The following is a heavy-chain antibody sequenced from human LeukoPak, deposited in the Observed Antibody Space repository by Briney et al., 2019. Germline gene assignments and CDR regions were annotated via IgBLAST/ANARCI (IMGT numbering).Heavy chain of an antibody. CDR2: ISTTSTTI. V-gene: IGHV3-48*02. Sequence: GGSLRLSCAASGFTFSNYAMNWVRQSPGKGLEWVSYISTTSTTIYYGDSVKGRSTISRDNAKSSLYLQVNSLRDEDTALYYCARDGTPDFYYGMDVWGQGTTVTVSS. D-gene: IGHD3-10*01. CDR3: ARDGTPDFYYGMDV. J-gene: IGHJ6*02. CDR1: GFTFSNYA.